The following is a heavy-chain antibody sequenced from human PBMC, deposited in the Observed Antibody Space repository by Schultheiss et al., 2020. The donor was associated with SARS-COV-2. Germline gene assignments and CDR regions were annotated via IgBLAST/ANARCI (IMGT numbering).Heavy chain of an antibody. Sequence: GGSLRLSCAASGFTFSSYSMNWVRHAPGKGLEWVSSISSSSSYIYYADSVKGRFTISRDNAKNSLYLQMNSLRAEDTAVYYCASELVRSDAFDIWGQGTMVTVSS. CDR3: ASELVRSDAFDI. D-gene: IGHD6-6*01. J-gene: IGHJ3*02. CDR1: GFTFSSYS. V-gene: IGHV3-21*01. CDR2: ISSSSSYI.